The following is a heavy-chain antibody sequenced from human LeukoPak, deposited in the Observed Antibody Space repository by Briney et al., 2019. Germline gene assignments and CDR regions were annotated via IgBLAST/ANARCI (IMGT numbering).Heavy chain of an antibody. D-gene: IGHD1-26*01. CDR2: IRYDGSNK. J-gene: IGHJ4*02. CDR3: AKGPGPIVGATSAGY. CDR1: AFTLVSYS. Sequence: PGGCLRLSFAPAAFTLVSYSTDWVRHTPGKGLEWVAFIRYDGSNKYYADSVKGRLTISRDNSKNTLYLQMNSLRAEDTAVYYCAKGPGPIVGATSAGYWGQGTLVTVSS. V-gene: IGHV3-30*02.